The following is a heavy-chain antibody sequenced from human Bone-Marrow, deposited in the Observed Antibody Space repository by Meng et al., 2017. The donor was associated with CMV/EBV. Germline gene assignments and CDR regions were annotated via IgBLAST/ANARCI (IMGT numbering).Heavy chain of an antibody. Sequence: GESLKISCSASGFIFGDYAMHWVRQAPGKGLEWVAVISYDGSTKYFADSVKGRFTIYRDNYRDTLFLQMNSLTTEDTGLYYCARHKYGEEYFLDYWGQGTRVTVSS. D-gene: IGHD4-17*01. V-gene: IGHV3-30*01. CDR3: ARHKYGEEYFLDY. J-gene: IGHJ4*02. CDR2: ISYDGSTK. CDR1: GFIFGDYA.